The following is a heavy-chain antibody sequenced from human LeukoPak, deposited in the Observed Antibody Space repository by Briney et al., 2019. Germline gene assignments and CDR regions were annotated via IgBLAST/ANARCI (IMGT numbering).Heavy chain of an antibody. CDR3: ARDPVSTGLQINSDY. CDR1: GFTFSSYW. J-gene: IGHJ4*02. CDR2: INSDGSST. V-gene: IGHV3-74*01. Sequence: PGGSLRLSCAASGFTFSSYWMHWVRQAPGKGLVWVSRINSDGSSTSYADSVKGRFTISRDNAKNTLYLQMNSLRAEDTAVYYCARDPVSTGLQINSDYWGQGTLVTVSS. D-gene: IGHD3-16*01.